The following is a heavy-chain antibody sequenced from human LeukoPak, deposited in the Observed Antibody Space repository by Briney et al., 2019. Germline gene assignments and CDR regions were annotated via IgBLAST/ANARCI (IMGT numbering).Heavy chain of an antibody. CDR2: FDPEDGET. V-gene: IGHV1-24*01. J-gene: IGHJ4*02. Sequence: GGSLRLSCAASGFTFNSYGTHWVRQAPGKGLEWMGGFDPEDGETIYAQKFQGRVTMTEDTSTDTAYMELSSLRSEDTAVYYCATGWWELPAGLPDYWGQGTLVTVSS. CDR3: ATGWWELPAGLPDY. D-gene: IGHD1-26*01. CDR1: GFTFNSYG.